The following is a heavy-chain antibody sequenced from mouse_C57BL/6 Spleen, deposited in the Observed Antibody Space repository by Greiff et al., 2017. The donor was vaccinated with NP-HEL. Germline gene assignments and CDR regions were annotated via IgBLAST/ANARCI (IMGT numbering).Heavy chain of an antibody. V-gene: IGHV1-54*01. D-gene: IGHD2-3*01. CDR2: INPGSGGT. CDR3: ARVDGYYEGAMDY. Sequence: QVQLQQSGAELVRPGTSVKVSCKASGYAFTNYLIEWVKQRPGQGLEWIGVINPGSGGTNYNEKFKGKATLTADKSSSTAYMQLSSLTSEDSAVYFCARVDGYYEGAMDYWGQGTSVTVSS. CDR1: GYAFTNYL. J-gene: IGHJ4*01.